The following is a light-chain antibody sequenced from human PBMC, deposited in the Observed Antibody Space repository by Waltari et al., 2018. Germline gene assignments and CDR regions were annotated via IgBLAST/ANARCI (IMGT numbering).Light chain of an antibody. V-gene: IGLV4-69*01. CDR2: VNSDGSH. CDR3: QTGGHGTWV. Sequence: QLVLTQSPSASASLGASVKLTCTLSRGHSTNVVAWLQQQPEKGPRFLMKVNSDGSHTKGDEIPDRFSGSSSGAERYLTISSLQSEDEADYYCQTGGHGTWVFGGGTTLTVL. J-gene: IGLJ3*02. CDR1: RGHSTNV.